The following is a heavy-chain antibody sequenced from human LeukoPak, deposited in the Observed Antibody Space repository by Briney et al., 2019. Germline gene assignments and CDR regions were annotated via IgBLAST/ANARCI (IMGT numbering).Heavy chain of an antibody. J-gene: IGHJ4*02. V-gene: IGHV4-39*01. CDR2: IYYSGST. CDR1: GGSISSSSYY. CDR3: ARRIRGFDY. D-gene: IGHD2-15*01. Sequence: SETLSLTCTVSGGSISSSSYYWGWIRQPPGRGLEWIGSIYYSGSTYYNPSLKSRVTISVDTSKNQFSLKLSSVTAADTAVYYCARRIRGFDYWGQGTLVTVSS.